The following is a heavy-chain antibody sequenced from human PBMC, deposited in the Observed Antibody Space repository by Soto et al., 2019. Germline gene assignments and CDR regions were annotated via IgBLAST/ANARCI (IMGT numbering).Heavy chain of an antibody. V-gene: IGHV2-5*02. CDR3: ARWGNSYGFDSWLDP. CDR2: ICWDDDK. Sequence: QITLKESGPTLVKPTQTLTLTCTFSGFSLSTSAVGVGWIRQPPGRALEWLALICWDDDKHYSPSLRTRLTITNATSKNQLVLTMPNLDPVDTAVYYCARWGNSYGFDSWLDPWGQGTLLTVSS. D-gene: IGHD5-18*01. J-gene: IGHJ5*02. CDR1: GFSLSTSAVG.